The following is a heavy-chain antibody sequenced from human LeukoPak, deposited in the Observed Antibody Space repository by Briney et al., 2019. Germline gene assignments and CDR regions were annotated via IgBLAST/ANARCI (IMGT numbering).Heavy chain of an antibody. CDR3: AKDLGTTRECY. Sequence: GGSLRLSCAASGFTFSSYGMHWVRQAPGKGLEWVAVISYDGSNKYYADSVKGRFTISRDNSENTLYLQMNSLRAEDTAVYYCAKDLGTTRECYWGQGTLVTVSS. J-gene: IGHJ4*02. CDR1: GFTFSSYG. CDR2: ISYDGSNK. V-gene: IGHV3-30*18. D-gene: IGHD1-7*01.